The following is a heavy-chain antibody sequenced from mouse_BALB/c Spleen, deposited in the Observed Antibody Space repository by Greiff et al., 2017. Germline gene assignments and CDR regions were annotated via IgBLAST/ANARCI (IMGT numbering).Heavy chain of an antibody. V-gene: IGHV1-69*02. CDR2: IYPSDSYT. Sequence: QVQLQQPGAELVRPGASVKLSCKASGYTFTSYWINWVKQRPGQGLEWIGYIYPSDSYTNYNQKFKDKATLTVDKSSSTAYMQLSSPTSEDSAVYYCTRRGFTTANAMDYWGQGTSVTVSS. CDR3: TRRGFTTANAMDY. D-gene: IGHD1-2*01. CDR1: GYTFTSYW. J-gene: IGHJ4*01.